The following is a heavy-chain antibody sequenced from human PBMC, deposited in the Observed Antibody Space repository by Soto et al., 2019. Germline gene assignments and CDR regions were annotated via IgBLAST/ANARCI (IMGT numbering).Heavy chain of an antibody. CDR2: LSFKGTA. V-gene: IGHV4-39*01. J-gene: IGHJ4*02. CDR3: ASPTFWSCHASGDYYGFDT. CDR1: GGSFTMRCYY. D-gene: IGHD3-22*01. Sequence: ASLSLTCTVSGGSFTMRCYYWGWTRQPPGKGLEWIGRLSFKGTAYYNPSLKIRVTISDDTSQNQFSLKLSSVTAADTAVFYCASPTFWSCHASGDYYGFDTCGQRTLVTVSS.